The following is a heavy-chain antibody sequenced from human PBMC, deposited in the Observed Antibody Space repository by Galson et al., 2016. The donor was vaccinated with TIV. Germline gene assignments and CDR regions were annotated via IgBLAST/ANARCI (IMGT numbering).Heavy chain of an antibody. CDR3: AREGVPLSGDSPTSAFDV. J-gene: IGHJ3*01. CDR1: GVSVSIYY. Sequence: SETLSLTCTVSGVSVSIYYWSWIRQSPGKGLEWIGYIYDSGRTHYNPSLQSRVSMSVDTSKNQVSLKLTSVTAVDTAVYYCAREGVPLSGDSPTSAFDVWGQGTMVTVSS. V-gene: IGHV4-59*02. D-gene: IGHD2-21*01. CDR2: IYDSGRT.